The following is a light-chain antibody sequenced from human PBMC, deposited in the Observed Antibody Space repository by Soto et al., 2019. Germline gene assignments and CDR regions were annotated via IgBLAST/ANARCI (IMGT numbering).Light chain of an antibody. CDR2: GAS. Sequence: EIVLTQSPGTLSLSPGERATLSCRASQTVISSYLAWYQQKPGQAPRLLIYGASSRATGIPDRFSGSGSGTDVTLTISRLEPEEFAVYYCQQYDSSSWTFGQGTKVEIK. J-gene: IGKJ1*01. V-gene: IGKV3-20*01. CDR1: QTVISSY. CDR3: QQYDSSSWT.